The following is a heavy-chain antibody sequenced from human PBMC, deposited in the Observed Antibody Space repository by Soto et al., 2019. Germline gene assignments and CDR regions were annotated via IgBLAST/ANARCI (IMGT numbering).Heavy chain of an antibody. V-gene: IGHV4-4*02. CDR3: ARYTYDFWSGYQFDY. CDR2: IYHSGST. CDR1: GGSISSSNW. D-gene: IGHD3-3*01. Sequence: SETLSLSCAVSGGSISSSNWWRRLRPPPGKGLEWIGYIYHSGSTNYNPSLKSRVTISVDTSKNQFSLKLSSVTAADTAVYYCARYTYDFWSGYQFDYWGQGTLVTVSS. J-gene: IGHJ4*02.